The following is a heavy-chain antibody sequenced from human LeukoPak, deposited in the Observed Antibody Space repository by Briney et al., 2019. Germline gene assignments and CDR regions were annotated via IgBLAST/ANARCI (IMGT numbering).Heavy chain of an antibody. J-gene: IGHJ4*02. CDR1: GFTFSSCA. Sequence: GRSLRLSCAASGFTFSSCAMLWVRQAPGKGLQYVSTISSNGGSTYYADSVKGRFTISRDNSKNTLFLQMSSLRAEDTAVYYCVSGYCSSTSSRFAYWGQGALVTVSS. CDR2: ISSNGGST. V-gene: IGHV3-64D*06. CDR3: VSGYCSSTSSRFAY. D-gene: IGHD2-2*01.